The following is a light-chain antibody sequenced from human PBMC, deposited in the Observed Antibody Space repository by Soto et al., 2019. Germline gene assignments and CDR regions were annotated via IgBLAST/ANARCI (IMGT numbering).Light chain of an antibody. CDR3: QQRRNWLT. Sequence: EIVLTQTRATVRWVAGERATLSCRASQSVSSYLAWYQQKPGQAPRLLIYDASNRATGIPARFSGSGSGPDFTLTISSLEPEDFAVYYCQQRRNWLTIGGGTKVDI. CDR1: QSVSSY. V-gene: IGKV3-11*01. J-gene: IGKJ4*01. CDR2: DAS.